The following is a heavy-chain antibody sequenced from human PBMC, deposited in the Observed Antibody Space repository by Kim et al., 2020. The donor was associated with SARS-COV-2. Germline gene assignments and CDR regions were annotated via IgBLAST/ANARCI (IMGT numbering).Heavy chain of an antibody. CDR3: ARNYGSGSNPLLFYYYYYGMDV. CDR2: INPSGGST. Sequence: ASVKVSCKASGYTFTSYYMHWVRQAPGQGLEWMGIINPSGGSTSYAQKFQGRVTMTRDTSTSTVYMELSSLRSEDTAVYYCARNYGSGSNPLLFYYYYYGMDVWGQGTTVTVSS. J-gene: IGHJ6*02. D-gene: IGHD3-10*01. V-gene: IGHV1-46*01. CDR1: GYTFTSYY.